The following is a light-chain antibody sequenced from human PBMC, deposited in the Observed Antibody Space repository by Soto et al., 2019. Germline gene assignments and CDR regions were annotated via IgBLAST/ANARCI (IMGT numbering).Light chain of an antibody. V-gene: IGLV2-23*02. Sequence: QSVLNRPASVSGSPGRSSTISCTGTSSDVGSYNLVSWYQQHPGKAPKLMIYEVSKRPSGVSNRFSGSKSGNTASLTITGLQAEDEADYYCCSYAGSSTFYVFGTGTKVTV. J-gene: IGLJ1*01. CDR3: CSYAGSSTFYV. CDR2: EVS. CDR1: SSDVGSYNL.